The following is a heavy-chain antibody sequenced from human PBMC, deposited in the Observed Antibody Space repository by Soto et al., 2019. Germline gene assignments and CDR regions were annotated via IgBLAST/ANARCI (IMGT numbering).Heavy chain of an antibody. CDR1: GFSFSNYG. V-gene: IGHV3-33*01. J-gene: IGHJ6*03. Sequence: GSLRLSCAASGFSFSNYGMHWVSQAPGKGLEWVAIIWYDGNNKYYADSVKGRFTISRDNSKNTLYLQMNSLRAEDTAVYYCARGSGGYYNYMDVWGKGTTVTVSS. CDR2: IWYDGNNK. D-gene: IGHD3-16*01. CDR3: ARGSGGYYNYMDV.